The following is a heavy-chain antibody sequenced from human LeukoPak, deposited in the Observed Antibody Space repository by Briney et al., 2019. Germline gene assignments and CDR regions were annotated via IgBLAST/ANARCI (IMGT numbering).Heavy chain of an antibody. J-gene: IGHJ3*02. Sequence: SQTLSLTCAISGDSVSSNSAAWNWIRQSPSRGLEWLGRTYYRSKWYNDYAVSVKSRVTINPDTSKNQFSLQLNSVTPEDTAVYYCARELGGGQWLVHDAFDIWGQGTMVTVSS. D-gene: IGHD6-19*01. CDR2: TYYRSKWYN. CDR3: ARELGGGQWLVHDAFDI. V-gene: IGHV6-1*01. CDR1: GDSVSSNSAA.